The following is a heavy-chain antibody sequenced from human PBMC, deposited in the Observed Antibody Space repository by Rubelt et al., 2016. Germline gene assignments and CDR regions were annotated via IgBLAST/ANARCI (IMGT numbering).Heavy chain of an antibody. CDR3: ARGASNFIVGGIGLAY. V-gene: IGHV3-30*12. CDR2: ISDDGSNA. CDR1: GFTFNRYI. D-gene: IGHD1-26*01. J-gene: IGHJ4*02. Sequence: GFTFNRYIMNWVRQAPGKGLEWVALISDDGSNAFYVDSVKGRFTISRDNSKNMLYLQMNSLGAEDTALYYCARGASNFIVGGIGLAYWGQGTLVTVSS.